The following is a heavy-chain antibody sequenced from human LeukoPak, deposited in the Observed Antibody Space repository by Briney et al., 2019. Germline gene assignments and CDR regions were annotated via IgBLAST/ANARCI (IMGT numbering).Heavy chain of an antibody. CDR1: GFTFSNAW. V-gene: IGHV3-15*01. CDR2: IRSKTDGGTT. D-gene: IGHD6-19*01. CDR3: TTYVAVARTRHFDS. Sequence: PGGSLRLSCAASGFTFSNAWISSVSQDPGKWMEWIGCIRSKTDGGTTDYAAPVQDRFTISRDDSKNTLFLQINSLETEDTAVYYCTTYVAVARTRHFDSWGQGALVTVSS. J-gene: IGHJ4*02.